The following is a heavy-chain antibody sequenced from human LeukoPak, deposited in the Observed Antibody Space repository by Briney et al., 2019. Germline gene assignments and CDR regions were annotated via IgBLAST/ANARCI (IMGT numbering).Heavy chain of an antibody. Sequence: SETLSLTCTVSGGSISPSSYYWGWIRQPPGKGLDWIGSIYHSGSTYYNPSLKSQVTISMDTSKNQFSLKLSSVTAADTAVYYCAASSYDSSGPHGSWGQGILVTVSS. D-gene: IGHD3-22*01. J-gene: IGHJ1*01. CDR2: IYHSGST. V-gene: IGHV4-39*01. CDR3: AASSYDSSGPHGS. CDR1: GGSISPSSYY.